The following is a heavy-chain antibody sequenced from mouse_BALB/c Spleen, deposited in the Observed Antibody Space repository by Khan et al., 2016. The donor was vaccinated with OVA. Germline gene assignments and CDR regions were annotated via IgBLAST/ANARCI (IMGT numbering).Heavy chain of an antibody. CDR1: GYTFTSYW. J-gene: IGHJ2*01. CDR3: ARIKKIVATYFDD. Sequence: QVQLQQSGAELVKAGASVKMSCKASGYTFTSYWMHWVKQRLGQGLEWFAETNPTNGRTYYNEKFKSKATLTVDKSSSTAYMLLSGPPYEDSAVYYCARIKKIVATYFDDWGQGTTLTVSS. D-gene: IGHD1-1*01. V-gene: IGHV1S81*02. CDR2: TNPTNGRT.